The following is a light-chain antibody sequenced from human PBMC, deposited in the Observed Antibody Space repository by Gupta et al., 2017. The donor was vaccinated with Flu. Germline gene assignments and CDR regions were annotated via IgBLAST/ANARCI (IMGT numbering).Light chain of an antibody. Sequence: QSALTQPRSVSGSLGQSVTISCTGTSTAISGYDSVSWYQQHPDKAPKLIIYDVIQRPSGVPDRFSASRSDNMASLTISGLQAVDEADYFCCAYAAMYTYVFGTGTKVSVL. V-gene: IGLV2-11*01. J-gene: IGLJ1*01. CDR3: CAYAAMYTYV. CDR1: STAISGYDS. CDR2: DVI.